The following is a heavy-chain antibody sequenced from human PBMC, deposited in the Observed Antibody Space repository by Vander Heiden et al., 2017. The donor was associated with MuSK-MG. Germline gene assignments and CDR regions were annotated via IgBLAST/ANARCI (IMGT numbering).Heavy chain of an antibody. CDR2: ISSSSSTI. CDR1: GFTFSTYS. J-gene: IGHJ4*02. D-gene: IGHD1-1*01. V-gene: IGHV3-48*01. Sequence: EVQLVESGGGLVQPGGSLRLSCAASGFTFSTYSMNWVRQAPGKGLEWVSYISSSSSTIYYADSVKGRFTISRDNAKNSLYLQMKSLRAEDTAVYYCARDHRGTGTEFDYWGQGTLVPVS. CDR3: ARDHRGTGTEFDY.